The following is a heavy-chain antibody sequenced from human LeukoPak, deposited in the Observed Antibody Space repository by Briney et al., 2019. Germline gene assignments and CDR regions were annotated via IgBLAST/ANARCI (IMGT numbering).Heavy chain of an antibody. V-gene: IGHV4-34*01. CDR1: GGSFSGYS. D-gene: IGHD2-2*01. CDR2: INRGGST. CDR3: ARGRYCGSTSCPPGPY. J-gene: IGHJ4*02. Sequence: SETLSLTCAVYGGSFSGYSWTWIRQPPGKGLEWIGEINRGGSTNYNPSLKSRVTISVDTSKNQFSLNLNSVTAADTAVYYCARGRYCGSTSCPPGPYWGQGTLVTVSS.